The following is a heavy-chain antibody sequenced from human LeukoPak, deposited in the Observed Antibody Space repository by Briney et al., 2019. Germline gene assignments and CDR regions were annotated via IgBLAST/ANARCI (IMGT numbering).Heavy chain of an antibody. J-gene: IGHJ4*02. CDR3: ARDLGVPTSY. CDR1: GFTFRSFV. Sequence: GRSLRLSCAASGFTFRSFVMHWVRQAPGKGLEWVAVTSFDGGSAYYADSVKGRFTISRDNSKNTLFLQMNSLRGEDTAVYYCARDLGVPTSYWGQGTLVTVSS. D-gene: IGHD4/OR15-4a*01. CDR2: TSFDGGSA. V-gene: IGHV3-30-3*01.